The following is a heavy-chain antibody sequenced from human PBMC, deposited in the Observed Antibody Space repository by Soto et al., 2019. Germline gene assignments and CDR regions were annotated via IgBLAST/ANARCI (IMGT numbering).Heavy chain of an antibody. D-gene: IGHD3-22*01. J-gene: IGHJ4*02. CDR3: ARESLDYYDSSGYYFDY. CDR1: GGTFSSYT. Sequence: SVKVSCKASGGTFSSYTISWVRQAPGQGLEWMGRIIPILGIANYAQKFQGRVTITADKSTSTAYMELSSLRSEDTAVYYCARESLDYYDSSGYYFDYWGQGTLVTVSS. CDR2: IIPILGIA. V-gene: IGHV1-69*04.